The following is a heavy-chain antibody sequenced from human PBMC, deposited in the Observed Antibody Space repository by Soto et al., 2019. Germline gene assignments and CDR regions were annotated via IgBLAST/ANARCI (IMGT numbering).Heavy chain of an antibody. V-gene: IGHV4-31*03. J-gene: IGHJ5*02. CDR1: GAALNSGNYY. CDR3: ARLRIATNNYKWFDP. Sequence: SETLSLTCSVPGAALNSGNYYWSWIRQVPGKGLEWIGHIYVTGAVDYNPSLRDRITISQETSERQFSLNLRLVTAADTAVYYCARLRIATNNYKWFDPWGQGTLVTVSS. D-gene: IGHD2-21*01. CDR2: IYVTGAV.